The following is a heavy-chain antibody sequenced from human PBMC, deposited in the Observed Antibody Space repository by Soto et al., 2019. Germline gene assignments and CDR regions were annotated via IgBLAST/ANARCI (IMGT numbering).Heavy chain of an antibody. Sequence: EVQLVESGGGLIQPGGSLRLSCAVSGFTVSNNYMSWVRQAPGKGLEGVSVIYSGGYTAYGDSVKGRFTISRDNSKNNLYLQRNGLGAGDPAVYFWGTRPGGGGYWGQGTLVTVSS. CDR3: GTRPGGGGY. CDR1: GFTVSNNY. CDR2: IYSGGYT. J-gene: IGHJ4*02. V-gene: IGHV3-53*01. D-gene: IGHD3-10*01.